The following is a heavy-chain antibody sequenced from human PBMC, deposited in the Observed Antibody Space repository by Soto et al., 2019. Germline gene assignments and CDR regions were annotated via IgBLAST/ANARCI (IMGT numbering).Heavy chain of an antibody. CDR1: GFTFDDYA. CDR2: ISWNSGSI. Sequence: GGSLRLSCAASGFTFDDYAMHWVRQAPGKGLEWVSGISWNSGSIGYADSVKGRFTISRDNAKNSLYLQMNSLRAEDTASYYCAKEAIFGVVTHWGQGTLVTVSS. D-gene: IGHD3-3*01. V-gene: IGHV3-9*01. J-gene: IGHJ4*02. CDR3: AKEAIFGVVTH.